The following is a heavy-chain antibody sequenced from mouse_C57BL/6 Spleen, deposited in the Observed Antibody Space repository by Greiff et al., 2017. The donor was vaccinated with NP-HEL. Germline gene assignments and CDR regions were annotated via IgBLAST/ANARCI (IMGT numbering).Heavy chain of an antibody. V-gene: IGHV14-2*01. CDR3: ARDYYGSSSAY. Sequence: EVKLVESGAELVKPGASVKLSCTASGFNIKDYYMHWVKQRTEQGLEWIGRIDPEDGATKYAPKFQGKATITADPSSNTAYLQLSSLTSEDTAVYYCARDYYGSSSAYWGQGTLVTVSA. D-gene: IGHD1-1*01. J-gene: IGHJ3*01. CDR2: IDPEDGAT. CDR1: GFNIKDYY.